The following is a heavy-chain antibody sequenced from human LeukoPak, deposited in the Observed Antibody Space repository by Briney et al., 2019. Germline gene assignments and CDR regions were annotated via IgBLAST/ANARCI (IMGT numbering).Heavy chain of an antibody. J-gene: IGHJ2*01. CDR3: AKTVATQAYYWYFDL. V-gene: IGHV3-23*01. Sequence: GGSLRLSCAASGFTFSIYAMSWVRQAPGKGLEWVSAIRGSDDNTLYADSVRGRFTISRDNSKNTLYLQMNILRAEDTAVYYCAKTVATQAYYWYFDLWGRGTLVTVSS. CDR1: GFTFSIYA. CDR2: IRGSDDNT. D-gene: IGHD4-17*01.